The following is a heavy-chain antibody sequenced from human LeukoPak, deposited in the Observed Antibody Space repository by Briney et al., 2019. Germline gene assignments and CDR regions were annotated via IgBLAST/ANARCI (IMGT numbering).Heavy chain of an antibody. Sequence: SETLSLTCAVYGGSFSGYYWSWIRQPPGKGLEWIGEINHSGSTNYNPSLKSRVTISVDTSKNQFSLKLSSVTAADTAVYYCARDPFEVRDYWGQGTLVTVSS. J-gene: IGHJ4*02. D-gene: IGHD3-16*01. CDR3: ARDPFEVRDY. CDR2: INHSGST. CDR1: GGSFSGYY. V-gene: IGHV4-34*01.